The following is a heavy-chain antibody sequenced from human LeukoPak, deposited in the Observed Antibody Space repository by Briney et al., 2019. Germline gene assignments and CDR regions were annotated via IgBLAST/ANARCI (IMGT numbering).Heavy chain of an antibody. J-gene: IGHJ3*02. CDR2: INHSGST. Sequence: SETLSLTCAVYGGSFSGYYWSWIRQPPGKGLEWIGEINHSGSTNYNPSLKSRVTISVDTSKNQFSLKRSSVTAADTAVYYCAREDGILFEIWGQGTMVTVSS. D-gene: IGHD2-8*01. CDR3: AREDGILFEI. V-gene: IGHV4-34*01. CDR1: GGSFSGYY.